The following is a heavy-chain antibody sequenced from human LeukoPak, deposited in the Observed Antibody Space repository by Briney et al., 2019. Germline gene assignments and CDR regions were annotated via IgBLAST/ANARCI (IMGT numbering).Heavy chain of an antibody. CDR1: GGTFSSYA. D-gene: IGHD6-6*01. V-gene: IGHV1-69*13. CDR2: IIPIFGTA. CDR3: ARGTLSSSPYYYYGMDV. Sequence: SVKVSCKASGGTFSSYAISCVRQAPGQGLEWMGGIIPIFGTANYAQKFQGRVTITADESTSTAYMELSSLRSEDTAVYYCARGTLSSSPYYYYGMDVWGQGTTVTVSS. J-gene: IGHJ6*02.